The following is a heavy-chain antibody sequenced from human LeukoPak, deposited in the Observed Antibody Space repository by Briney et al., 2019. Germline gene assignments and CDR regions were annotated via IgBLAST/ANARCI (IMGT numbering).Heavy chain of an antibody. CDR3: ARAHIVVVVAASPDWFDP. V-gene: IGHV4-34*01. D-gene: IGHD2-15*01. CDR2: INHSGST. J-gene: IGHJ5*02. Sequence: SETLSLTCAVYGGSFSGYYWSWTRQPPGKGLEWIGEINHSGSTNYNPSLKSRVTISVDTSKNQFSLKLSSVTAADTAVYYCARAHIVVVVAASPDWFDPWGQGTLVTVSS. CDR1: GGSFSGYY.